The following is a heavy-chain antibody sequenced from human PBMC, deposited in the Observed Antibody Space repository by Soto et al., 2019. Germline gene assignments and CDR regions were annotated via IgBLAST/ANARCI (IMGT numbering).Heavy chain of an antibody. J-gene: IGHJ4*02. CDR2: ISSSSSTI. D-gene: IGHD3-9*01. CDR1: GFTFSSYS. Sequence: EVQLVESGGGLVQPGGSLRLSCAASGFTFSSYSMNWVRQAPGKGLEWVSYISSSSSTIYYADSVKGRFTISRDNAKNSLYLQMNSLRAEDTAVYYCARDPTFDPDYWGQGTLDTVSS. CDR3: ARDPTFDPDY. V-gene: IGHV3-48*01.